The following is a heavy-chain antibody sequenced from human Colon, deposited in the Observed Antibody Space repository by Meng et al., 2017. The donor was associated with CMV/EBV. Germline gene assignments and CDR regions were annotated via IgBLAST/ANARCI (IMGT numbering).Heavy chain of an antibody. CDR3: ARVFTLTVLVQPFDY. J-gene: IGHJ4*02. CDR1: GFTFGSYA. D-gene: IGHD3-22*01. V-gene: IGHV3-30*04. Sequence: GESLKISCAASGFTFGSYAIHWVRQAPGKGLEWVAAISYDGRNKYYADSVKGRFTFSRDNSKSTLYVQMNSLRADDTALYYCARVFTLTVLVQPFDYWGQGTLVTVSS. CDR2: ISYDGRNK.